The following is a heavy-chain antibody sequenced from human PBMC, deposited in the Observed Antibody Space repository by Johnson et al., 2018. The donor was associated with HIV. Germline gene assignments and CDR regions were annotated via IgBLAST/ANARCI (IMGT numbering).Heavy chain of an antibody. CDR1: GFTFHDYG. CDR2: INWYGGGT. J-gene: IGHJ3*02. D-gene: IGHD3-10*01. Sequence: EQLVESGGGVVRPGGSLRLSCAASGFTFHDYGMSWVRQTPGKGLEWVSGINWYGGGTAYADSVKGRFTISRENAKNSLYLQMNSLGAGDTALYYCARVSRLGDLELLSDTLDIWGQGTMVTVSS. V-gene: IGHV3-20*04. CDR3: ARVSRLGDLELLSDTLDI.